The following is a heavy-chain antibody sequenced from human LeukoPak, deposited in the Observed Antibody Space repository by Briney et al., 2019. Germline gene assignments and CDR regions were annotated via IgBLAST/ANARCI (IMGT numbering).Heavy chain of an antibody. CDR1: GFTFSDFW. D-gene: IGHD3-10*01. Sequence: PGGSLRLSCAASGFTFSDFWMSWVRQVPGKGLQWVANIKQDGSDKYSLDSVKGRFTISRDNAKNSLYLQMNSLRAEDTALYYCARGFGQLHHWGRGILVTVSS. J-gene: IGHJ5*02. CDR2: IKQDGSDK. CDR3: ARGFGQLHH. V-gene: IGHV3-7*01.